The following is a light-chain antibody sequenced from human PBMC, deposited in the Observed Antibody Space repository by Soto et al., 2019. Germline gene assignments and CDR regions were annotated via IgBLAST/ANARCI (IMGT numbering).Light chain of an antibody. CDR3: QQYDSHPYT. V-gene: IGKV1-5*01. Sequence: IWMTQSPSSLSASVGDRVTITCRASQSINHWLAWYQQKPGKAPKFLIYDASTLRNGVPSRFSGRGSGTEFTLTISSLQPDDFATYYCQQYDSHPYTFGQGTKVDIK. J-gene: IGKJ2*01. CDR1: QSINHW. CDR2: DAS.